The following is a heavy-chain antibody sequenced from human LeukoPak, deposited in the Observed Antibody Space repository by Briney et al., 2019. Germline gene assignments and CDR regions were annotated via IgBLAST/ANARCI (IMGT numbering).Heavy chain of an antibody. V-gene: IGHV3-74*01. CDR2: ISPTGSTT. D-gene: IGHD6-6*01. J-gene: IGHJ4*02. CDR1: GFTFSSYW. CDR3: ARGPNSNWSGLDF. Sequence: GGSLTLSCAASGFTFSSYWMHWARQLPGKGLVWVSRISPTGSTTSYADSVKGRFTVSRDNAKNTLYLQVNNLRAEDTAVYYCARGPNSNWSGLDFWGQGTLLTVSS.